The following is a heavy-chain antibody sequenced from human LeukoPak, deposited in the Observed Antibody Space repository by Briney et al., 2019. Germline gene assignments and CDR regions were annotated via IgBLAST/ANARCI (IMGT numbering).Heavy chain of an antibody. Sequence: SETLSRTCTVSGGSISNYYRSWIRQTPGKGLEWIGYVYYSGSTKYNPSLKSRVTMSADTSKNQFSLKLSSVTAADTAVYYCARHDAQLFYFDSWGQGTLVTVSS. J-gene: IGHJ4*02. D-gene: IGHD2-2*01. CDR3: ARHDAQLFYFDS. CDR2: VYYSGST. CDR1: GGSISNYY. V-gene: IGHV4-59*08.